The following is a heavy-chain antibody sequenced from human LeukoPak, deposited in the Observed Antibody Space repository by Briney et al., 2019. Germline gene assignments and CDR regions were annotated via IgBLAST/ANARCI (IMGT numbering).Heavy chain of an antibody. CDR2: ISYDGSNK. CDR3: ARDRVAVAGTGEPLGAFDI. Sequence: PGRSLRLSCAASGFTFSSYGMHWVRQAPGKGLEWVAVISYDGSNKYYADSVKGRFTISRDNSKNTLYLQMNSLRAEDTAVYYCARDRVAVAGTGEPLGAFDIWGQGTMVTVSS. D-gene: IGHD6-19*01. V-gene: IGHV3-30*03. CDR1: GFTFSSYG. J-gene: IGHJ3*02.